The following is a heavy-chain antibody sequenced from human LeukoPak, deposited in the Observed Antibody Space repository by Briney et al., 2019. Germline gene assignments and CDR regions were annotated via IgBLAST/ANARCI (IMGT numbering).Heavy chain of an antibody. J-gene: IGHJ4*02. Sequence: GGSLRLSCAASGFTFSRYGMHWVRQGTGEGLEWVSGLGIAGDTDYTGSVKGRFTISRDDAKNSLYLQMNSLRAGDTAVYYCVRASGRYYDFDCWGQGTLVTVSS. D-gene: IGHD1-26*01. CDR1: GFTFSRYG. CDR2: LGIAGDT. V-gene: IGHV3-13*04. CDR3: VRASGRYYDFDC.